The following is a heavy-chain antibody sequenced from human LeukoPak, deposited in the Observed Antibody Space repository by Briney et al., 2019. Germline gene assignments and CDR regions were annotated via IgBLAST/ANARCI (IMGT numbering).Heavy chain of an antibody. V-gene: IGHV4-59*01. CDR1: GGSISSYY. J-gene: IGHJ4*02. D-gene: IGHD6-13*01. Sequence: SETLSLTCTVSGGSISSYYWSWIRQPPGKGLEWIGYIYYIGSNNYNPSLKSRVTISVDTSKNQFSLKMSSVTAADTAVYYCARSYSSSWYYYYWGQGTLVTVSS. CDR3: ARSYSSSWYYYY. CDR2: IYYIGSN.